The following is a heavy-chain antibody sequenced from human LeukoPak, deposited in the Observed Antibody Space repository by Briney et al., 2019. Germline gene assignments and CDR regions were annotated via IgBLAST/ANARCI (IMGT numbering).Heavy chain of an antibody. CDR2: IWYDGTNE. V-gene: IGHV3-33*01. CDR3: ARVPYCSGGRCSSWIDH. CDR1: GFIFSSYG. Sequence: GGSLRLSCAASGFIFSSYGMHWVRRAPGKGLEWVALIWYDGTNEYYTDSVKGRFTISRANSKKTLYLQMNSLRAEDTAVYYCARVPYCSGGRCSSWIDHWGQGTLVTVSS. J-gene: IGHJ4*02. D-gene: IGHD2-15*01.